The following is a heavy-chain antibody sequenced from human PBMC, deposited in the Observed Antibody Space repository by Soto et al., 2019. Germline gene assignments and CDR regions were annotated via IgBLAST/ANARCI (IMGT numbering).Heavy chain of an antibody. D-gene: IGHD3-10*02. CDR1: GYSFSFYG. CDR2: INPSDGNR. J-gene: IGHJ5*02. V-gene: IGHV1-18*01. CDR3: AKDQLYIRGVIHNWFDP. Sequence: ASVKVSCKASGYSFSFYGINWVRQAPGQGLEWMGWINPSDGNRNFAQKFEDRVTMTTATSTNTVFLELRSLKSDDTAVYYCAKDQLYIRGVIHNWFDPWGQGTLVTVSS.